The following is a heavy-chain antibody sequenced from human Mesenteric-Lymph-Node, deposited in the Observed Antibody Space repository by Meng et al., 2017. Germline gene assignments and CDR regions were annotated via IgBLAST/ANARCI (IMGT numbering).Heavy chain of an antibody. V-gene: IGHV1-69*05. CDR2: IIPIFGTA. J-gene: IGHJ6*02. CDR3: ARVLSSGAGYHYYYGMDV. CDR1: GGTFSSYA. Sequence: SVKVSCKASGGTFSSYAISWVRQAPGQGLEWMGGIIPIFGTANYAQKFQGRVTITTDESTSTAYMELSSLRSEDTAVYYCARVLSSGAGYHYYYGMDVWGQGTTVTVSS. D-gene: IGHD6-19*01.